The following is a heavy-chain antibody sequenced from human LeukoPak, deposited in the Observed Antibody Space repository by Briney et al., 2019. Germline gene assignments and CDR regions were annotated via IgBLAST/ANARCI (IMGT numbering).Heavy chain of an antibody. Sequence: PSETLSLTCAVYGGSFSDYYWSWIRRPPGRGLEWIGEINHSGSTNYNPSLEGRVTISVDTSKNQFSLKLTSVTAADTAVYYCARTNYYDSSGYYLNYWGQGTLVTVSS. D-gene: IGHD3-22*01. CDR2: INHSGST. CDR3: ARTNYYDSSGYYLNY. V-gene: IGHV4-34*01. CDR1: GGSFSDYY. J-gene: IGHJ4*02.